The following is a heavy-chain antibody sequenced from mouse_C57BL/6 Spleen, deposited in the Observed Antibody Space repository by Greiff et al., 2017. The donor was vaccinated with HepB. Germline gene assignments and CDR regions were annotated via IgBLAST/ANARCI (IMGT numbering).Heavy chain of an antibody. V-gene: IGHV1-69*01. Sequence: QVQLQQPGAELVMPGASVKLSCKASGYTFTSYWMHWVKQRPGQGLEWIGEIDPSDSYTNYNQKFKGKSTLTVDKSSSTAYMQLSSLTSEDSAVYYCASRYVYAMEYWGQGAAVTVSS. J-gene: IGHJ4*01. D-gene: IGHD2-14*01. CDR1: GYTFTSYW. CDR2: IDPSDSYT. CDR3: ASRYVYAMEY.